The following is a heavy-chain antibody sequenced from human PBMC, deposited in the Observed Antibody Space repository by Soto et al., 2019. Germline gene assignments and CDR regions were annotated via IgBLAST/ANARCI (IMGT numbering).Heavy chain of an antibody. CDR2: IIPIFGTA. D-gene: IGHD3-22*01. CDR3: ASSLPNYYDSSGYPDNWFDP. CDR1: GGTFSSYA. J-gene: IGHJ5*02. V-gene: IGHV1-69*06. Sequence: ASVKVSCKASGGTFSSYAISWVRQAPGQGLEWMGGIIPIFGTANYAQKFQGRVTITADKSTSTAYMELGSLRSEDTAVYYCASSLPNYYDSSGYPDNWFDPWGQGTLVTVSS.